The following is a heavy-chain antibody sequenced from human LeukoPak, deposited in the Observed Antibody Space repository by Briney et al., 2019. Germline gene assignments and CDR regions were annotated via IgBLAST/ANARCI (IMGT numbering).Heavy chain of an antibody. V-gene: IGHV3-30*02. Sequence: PGGSLRLSCAASGFTFSSYGMHWVRQAPGKGLEWVAFIRYDGSNKYYADSVKGRFTISRDNSKNTLYLQMNSLRAEDAAVYYCAKSRLGGYSGSSSWFDPWGQGTLVTVSS. J-gene: IGHJ5*02. CDR3: AKSRLGGYSGSSSWFDP. CDR1: GFTFSSYG. CDR2: IRYDGSNK. D-gene: IGHD1-26*01.